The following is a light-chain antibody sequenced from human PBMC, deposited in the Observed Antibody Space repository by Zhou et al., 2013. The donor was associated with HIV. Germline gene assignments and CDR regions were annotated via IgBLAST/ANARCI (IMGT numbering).Light chain of an antibody. V-gene: IGKV3-11*01. J-gene: IGKJ5*01. CDR2: DAS. Sequence: EIVLTQSPATLSLFPGQRATLSCRASQSIDNFLAWYQQKPGQAPRILIFDASNRATGIPARFSGSGSGTDFTLTISSLEPEDFAVYYCQQRSNWPSFGQGDTTGRLN. CDR3: QQRSNWPS. CDR1: QSIDNF.